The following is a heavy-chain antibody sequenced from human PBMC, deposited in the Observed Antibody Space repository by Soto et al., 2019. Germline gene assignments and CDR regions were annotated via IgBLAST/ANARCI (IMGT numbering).Heavy chain of an antibody. Sequence: ASLKVSCKASGYTFTSYGISWVRQAPGQGLEWMGWISAYNGNTNYAQKLQGRVTMTTDTSTSTAYMELRSLRSDDTAVYYCARGRYYDSSGYYGFGYWGQGTLVTAPQ. CDR2: ISAYNGNT. CDR3: ARGRYYDSSGYYGFGY. D-gene: IGHD3-22*01. CDR1: GYTFTSYG. V-gene: IGHV1-18*01. J-gene: IGHJ4*02.